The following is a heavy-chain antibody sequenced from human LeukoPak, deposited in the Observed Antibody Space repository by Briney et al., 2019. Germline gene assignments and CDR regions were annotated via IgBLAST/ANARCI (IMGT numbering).Heavy chain of an antibody. CDR1: GFTFSSYW. D-gene: IGHD3-22*01. Sequence: PGGSLRLSWAASGFTFSSYWMHWVRQAPGKGRVWVSRINTDGSSTSYADSVKGRFTISRDNAKNTLYLQMNSLRAEDTAVYYCARAGAHYYDSSGYAFDIWGQGTMVTVSS. CDR3: ARAGAHYYDSSGYAFDI. J-gene: IGHJ3*02. CDR2: INTDGSST. V-gene: IGHV3-74*01.